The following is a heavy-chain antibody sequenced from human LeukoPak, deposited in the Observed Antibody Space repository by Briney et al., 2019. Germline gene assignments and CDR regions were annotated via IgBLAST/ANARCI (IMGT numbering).Heavy chain of an antibody. CDR1: VFTFSSYA. D-gene: IGHD1-26*01. J-gene: IGHJ4*02. CDR3: GKSGTVTFDY. Sequence: GGSLRLSCAASVFTFSSYAMSWVRQAPGEGLEWVSAISGSGGSTYYADTVKGRFTITRDNFKNTLYLEMNSLRGEDTGVYYGGKSGTVTFDYWGQGTLVTVSS. V-gene: IGHV3-23*01. CDR2: ISGSGGST.